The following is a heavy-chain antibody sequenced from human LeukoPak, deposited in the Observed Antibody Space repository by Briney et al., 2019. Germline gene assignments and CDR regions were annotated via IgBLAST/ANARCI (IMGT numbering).Heavy chain of an antibody. D-gene: IGHD1-26*01. CDR3: ARVAVGATRQNYYYSMDV. V-gene: IGHV7-4-1*02. CDR2: INTNTGNP. Sequence: VASVKVSCKASGYTFTSYAMNWVRQAPGQGLEWMGWINTNTGNPTYAQGFTGRFVFSLDTSVSTAYLQISSLKAEDTAVYYCARVAVGATRQNYYYSMDVWGQGTTVTVSS. J-gene: IGHJ6*02. CDR1: GYTFTSYA.